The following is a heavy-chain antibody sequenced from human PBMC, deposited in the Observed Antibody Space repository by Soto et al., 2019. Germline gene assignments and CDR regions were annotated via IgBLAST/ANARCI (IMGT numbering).Heavy chain of an antibody. V-gene: IGHV1-69*12. D-gene: IGHD1-1*01. Sequence: QVQLVQSGAEVKKPGSSVKVSCKASGGTVNSYVISWVRQAPGQGLEWMGGIIPIFGTANYAQKFQGRVTITADESTTTAYMELSSLTSEATAIYYCARGGTGPYAHLSWFDPWGQGTLVTVSS. J-gene: IGHJ5*02. CDR3: ARGGTGPYAHLSWFDP. CDR1: GGTVNSYV. CDR2: IIPIFGTA.